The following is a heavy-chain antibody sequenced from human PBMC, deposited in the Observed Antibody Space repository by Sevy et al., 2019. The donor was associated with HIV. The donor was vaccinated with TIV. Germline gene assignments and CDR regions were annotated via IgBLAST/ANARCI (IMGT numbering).Heavy chain of an antibody. CDR3: ARSRAITGTFDY. CDR1: GGSISGYY. CDR2: ISYSGST. J-gene: IGHJ4*02. V-gene: IGHV4-59*01. Sequence: SETLSLTCTVSGGSISGYYWSWIRQPPGKGLEWIGYISYSGSTNYNPSLKSRVTISVDTSKNEFSLKLSSVTAADTAVYYCARSRAITGTFDYWGQGTLVTVSS. D-gene: IGHD1-20*01.